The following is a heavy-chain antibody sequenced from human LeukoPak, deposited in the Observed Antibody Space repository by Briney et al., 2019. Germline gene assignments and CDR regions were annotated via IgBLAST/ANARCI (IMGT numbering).Heavy chain of an antibody. Sequence: GSLRLSFEAPGFTLTTYNMTWVRQAPGKGLEWGSIISSGSSAIFSADALKGRFTISRDDAKNLLYLDMNSLRAEDTAVYYCARGHMAVTRHFDFWGQGTLVTVSS. J-gene: IGHJ4*02. CDR2: ISSGSSAI. CDR3: ARGHMAVTRHFDF. V-gene: IGHV3-21*01. CDR1: GFTLTTYN. D-gene: IGHD2-21*02.